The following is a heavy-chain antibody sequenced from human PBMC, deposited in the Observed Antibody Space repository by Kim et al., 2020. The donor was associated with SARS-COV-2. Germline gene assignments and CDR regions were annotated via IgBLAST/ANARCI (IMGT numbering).Heavy chain of an antibody. J-gene: IGHJ4*02. V-gene: IGHV3-23*01. CDR3: SKGGWCDD. Sequence: TTYYACSVKGRFTLSMDNSENTLYLQVNNLRGEDASIYYCSKGGWCDDWGRGTLVTVSS. CDR2: TT. D-gene: IGHD2-8*01.